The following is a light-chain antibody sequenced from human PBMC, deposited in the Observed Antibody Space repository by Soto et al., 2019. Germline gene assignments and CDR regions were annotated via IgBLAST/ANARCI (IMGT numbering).Light chain of an antibody. CDR1: QSVNSN. Sequence: EIVMTQSPATLSLSPGERATLSCRASQSVNSNLAWYQQKAGQAPRLLIYDAYNRATGIPPRFSGSGSGTDFTLTISSLQSEDFAVYYCQQYNNWPPYTFGQGTKVDIK. CDR3: QQYNNWPPYT. V-gene: IGKV3D-15*01. CDR2: DAY. J-gene: IGKJ2*01.